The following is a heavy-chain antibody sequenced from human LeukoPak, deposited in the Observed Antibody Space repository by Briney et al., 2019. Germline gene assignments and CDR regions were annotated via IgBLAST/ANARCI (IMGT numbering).Heavy chain of an antibody. Sequence: PSETLSLTCTVSGVYISKNTYFWSWIRQPAGKGLEWIGRVYTIGSINYNPSLKRRVTISVDASKNQFSLKLSSVTAADTAVYYCARASYGSGSLGIYYFDYWGQGTLVTVSS. V-gene: IGHV4-61*02. CDR2: VYTIGSI. D-gene: IGHD3-10*01. CDR1: GVYISKNTYF. J-gene: IGHJ4*02. CDR3: ARASYGSGSLGIYYFDY.